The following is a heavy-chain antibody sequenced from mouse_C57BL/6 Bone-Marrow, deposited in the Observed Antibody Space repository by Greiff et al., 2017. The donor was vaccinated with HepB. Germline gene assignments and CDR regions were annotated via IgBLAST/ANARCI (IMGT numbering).Heavy chain of an antibody. J-gene: IGHJ2*01. V-gene: IGHV1-15*01. CDR1: GYTFTDYE. CDR2: IDPDTGGT. Sequence: VQLQQSGAELVRPGASVTLSCKASGYTFTDYEMHWVKQTPVHGLEWIGAIDPDTGGTAYNQKFKGKAILTADKSSSTAYMELRSLTSEDSAVYYCTRSRGYWGQGTTLTVSS. CDR3: TRSRGY.